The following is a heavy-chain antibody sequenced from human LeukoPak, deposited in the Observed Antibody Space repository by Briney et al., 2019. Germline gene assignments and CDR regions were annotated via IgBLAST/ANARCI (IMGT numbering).Heavy chain of an antibody. D-gene: IGHD2-15*01. CDR1: GFTFSSYW. V-gene: IGHV3-7*01. CDR3: AREIVVVVAALNWFDP. J-gene: IGHJ5*02. Sequence: GGSLRLSCAASGFTFSSYWMSWVRQAPGKGLEWVANIKQDGSEKYYVDSVKGRFTVSRDNAKNSLYLQMNSLRAEDTAVYYCAREIVVVVAALNWFDPWGQGTLVTVSS. CDR2: IKQDGSEK.